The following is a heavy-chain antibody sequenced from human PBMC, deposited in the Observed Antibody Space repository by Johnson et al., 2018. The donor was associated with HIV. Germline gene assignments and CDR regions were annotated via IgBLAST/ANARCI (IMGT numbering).Heavy chain of an antibody. J-gene: IGHJ3*02. D-gene: IGHD6-13*01. V-gene: IGHV3-66*01. CDR1: GFTFTDYY. Sequence: QLVESGGGVVQPGRSLRLSCAASGFTFTDYYMNWMRQAPGKGLEWVSVIYSGGSTYYADSVKGRFTISRDNAKNSLYLQMNSLRAEDTAMYYCARGRYSSSWYVGGLDAFDIWGQGTMVTVSS. CDR2: IYSGGST. CDR3: ARGRYSSSWYVGGLDAFDI.